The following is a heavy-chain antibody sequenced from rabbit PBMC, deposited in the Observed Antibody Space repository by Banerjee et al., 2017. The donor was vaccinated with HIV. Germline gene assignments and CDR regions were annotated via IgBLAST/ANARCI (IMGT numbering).Heavy chain of an antibody. CDR1: GFSFSSSYY. Sequence: QSLEESGGDLVKPGASLTLTCTASGFSFSSSYYMCWVRQAPGKGLEWIACIYAGSSGSTYYASWAKGRFTISKTSSTTVTLQMTSLTAADTATYFCARDPYAGYAGYGYVSGFNLWGPGTLVTVS. CDR3: ARDPYAGYAGYGYVSGFNL. CDR2: IYAGSSGST. D-gene: IGHD6-1*01. V-gene: IGHV1S40*01. J-gene: IGHJ4*01.